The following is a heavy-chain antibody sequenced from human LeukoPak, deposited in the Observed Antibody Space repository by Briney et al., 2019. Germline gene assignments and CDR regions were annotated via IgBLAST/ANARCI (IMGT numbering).Heavy chain of an antibody. CDR1: GGTFSSYA. D-gene: IGHD6-19*01. CDR2: IIPIFGTA. J-gene: IGHJ4*02. Sequence: SVKVSCKASGGTFSSYAISWVRQAPGQGLEWMGGIIPIFGTANYAQKFQGRVTITADESTSTAYMELRSLRSDDTAVYYCARDPGYSSEGYFDYWGQGTLVTVSS. V-gene: IGHV1-69*13. CDR3: ARDPGYSSEGYFDY.